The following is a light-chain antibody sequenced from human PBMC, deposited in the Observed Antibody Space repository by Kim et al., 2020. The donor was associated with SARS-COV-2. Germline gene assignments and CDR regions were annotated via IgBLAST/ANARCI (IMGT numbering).Light chain of an antibody. CDR2: DVN. CDR3: TSYATSNTYV. J-gene: IGLJ1*01. Sequence: QSALTQPPSVSGSPGQSVTISCTGTSSDIGSDNRVSWYQQAPGTAPKLMIYDVNNRPSGVPDRFSGSKSANTASLTISGLQDEDEADYYCTSYATSNTYVFGTGTKVTVL. CDR1: SSDIGSDNR. V-gene: IGLV2-18*02.